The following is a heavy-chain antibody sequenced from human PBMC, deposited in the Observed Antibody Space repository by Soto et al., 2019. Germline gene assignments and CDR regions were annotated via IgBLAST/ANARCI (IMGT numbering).Heavy chain of an antibody. CDR1: GGTFSSYA. V-gene: IGHV1-69*13. J-gene: IGHJ4*02. Sequence: SVQVSCKASGGTFSSYAISWVRQAPGQGLEWMGGIIPIFGTANYAQKFQGRVTITADESTSTAYMELSSLRSEDTAVYYCARAQVVRVFSFDYWGQGTLVTVSS. D-gene: IGHD2-21*01. CDR3: ARAQVVRVFSFDY. CDR2: IIPIFGTA.